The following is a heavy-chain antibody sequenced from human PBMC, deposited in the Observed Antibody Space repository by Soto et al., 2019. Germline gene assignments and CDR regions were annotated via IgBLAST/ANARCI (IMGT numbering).Heavy chain of an antibody. V-gene: IGHV3-53*01. CDR3: ADYGRVWWTHLNCFGY. J-gene: IGHJ4*02. D-gene: IGHD2-21*01. CDR1: GFTVGNNY. CDR2: IYRTGTT. Sequence: EVQLVESGGGLIQPGGSLKLSCAASGFTVGNNYMSWVRQAPGKGLEWVSLIYRTGTTKYADSVKGRLTVSRDNTKNTLHLQYMTGAATDVSVCYCADYGRVWWTHLNCFGYWGQGTLVTVSS.